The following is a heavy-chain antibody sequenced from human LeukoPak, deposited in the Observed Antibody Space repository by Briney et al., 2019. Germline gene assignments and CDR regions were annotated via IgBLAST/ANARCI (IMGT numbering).Heavy chain of an antibody. J-gene: IGHJ4*02. Sequence: GGSLKLSCAASGFTFSGSAMHWVRQASGKGLEWVGRIRSKANSYATAYAASVKGRFTISRDDSKNTAYLQMNSLKTEDTAVYYCTREYSSGWYYFDYWGQGTLVTVSS. CDR2: IRSKANSYAT. V-gene: IGHV3-73*01. D-gene: IGHD6-19*01. CDR3: TREYSSGWYYFDY. CDR1: GFTFSGSA.